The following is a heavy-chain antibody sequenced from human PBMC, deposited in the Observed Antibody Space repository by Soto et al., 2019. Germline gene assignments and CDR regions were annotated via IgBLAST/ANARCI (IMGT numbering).Heavy chain of an antibody. CDR3: AGGNALDV. Sequence: GGSLRLSCAASTFPFSTYWMTWVRQAPGKGLEWVANIHRDEIEKCYMDSVKGRFTISRDNAKNSLYLQMTSLRAEDTAVYYCAGGNALDVWGQGTTVTVSS. J-gene: IGHJ6*02. CDR2: IHRDEIEK. V-gene: IGHV3-7*01. CDR1: TFPFSTYW.